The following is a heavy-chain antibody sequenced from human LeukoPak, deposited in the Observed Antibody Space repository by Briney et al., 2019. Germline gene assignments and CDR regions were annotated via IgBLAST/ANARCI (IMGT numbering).Heavy chain of an antibody. V-gene: IGHV4-59*01. CDR1: GGSISSYY. CDR3: ARLWSEGNWENWFDP. Sequence: SETLSLTCTVSGGSISSYYWSWIRQPPGKGLEWIGYIYYSGNTNYNPSLKSRVTISVDTSKNQFSLKLSSVTAADTAVYYCARLWSEGNWENWFDPWGQGTLVTVSS. D-gene: IGHD3-3*01. CDR2: IYYSGNT. J-gene: IGHJ5*02.